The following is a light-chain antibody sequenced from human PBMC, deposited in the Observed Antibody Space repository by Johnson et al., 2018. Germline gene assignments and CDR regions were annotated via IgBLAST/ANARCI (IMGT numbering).Light chain of an antibody. V-gene: IGLV1-51*02. CDR1: SSNIGNNY. CDR2: ENN. Sequence: QSVLTQPPSVSAAPGQKVTISCSGSSSNIGNNYVSWYQQLPGTAPKLLIYENNKRPSGIPDRFSGSKSGTSATLGIPGLQPGDEADYYCGPWDSSLSAGNVFGTGTKFTVL. CDR3: GPWDSSLSAGNV. J-gene: IGLJ1*01.